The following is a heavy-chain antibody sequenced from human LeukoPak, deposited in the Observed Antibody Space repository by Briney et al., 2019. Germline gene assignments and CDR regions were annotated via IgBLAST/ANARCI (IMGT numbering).Heavy chain of an antibody. CDR3: ARATPPSYYYDSSGYYFDY. Sequence: GASVKVSCKASGYTFTGYYMHWVRQAPGQGLEWMGWINPSGGSTSYAQKFQGRVTMTRDTSTSTVYMELSSLRSEDTAVYYCARATPPSYYYDSSGYYFDYWGQGTLVTVSS. V-gene: IGHV1-46*01. CDR1: GYTFTGYY. CDR2: INPSGGST. D-gene: IGHD3-22*01. J-gene: IGHJ4*02.